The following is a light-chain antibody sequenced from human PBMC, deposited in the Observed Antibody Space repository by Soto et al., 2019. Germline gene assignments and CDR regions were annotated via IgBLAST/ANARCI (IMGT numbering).Light chain of an antibody. CDR3: SSYTTSSTDV. V-gene: IGLV2-14*01. CDR2: EVS. CDR1: SSDAGGFHS. J-gene: IGLJ1*01. Sequence: QSALTQPASVSGSPGQSITISCTGTSSDAGGFHSVSWYQQHPGKAPKLIIYEVSNRPSGVSNRFSGSKSGNTASLTISGLQTEDEADYYCSSYTTSSTDVFGTGTNVTVL.